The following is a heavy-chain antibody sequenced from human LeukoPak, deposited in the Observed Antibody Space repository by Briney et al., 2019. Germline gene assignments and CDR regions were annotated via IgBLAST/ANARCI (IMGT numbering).Heavy chain of an antibody. D-gene: IGHD2-15*01. CDR1: GGSISSGRYY. V-gene: IGHV4-31*03. Sequence: SETLSLTCTVSGGSISSGRYYWSWIRQHPGKGLEWIGYIYYSGSTYYNPSLKSRVTISVDTSKNQFSLKLSSVTAADTAVYYCARGSAGYCSGGTCYSNWFDPWGQGTLVTVSS. J-gene: IGHJ5*02. CDR2: IYYSGST. CDR3: ARGSAGYCSGGTCYSNWFDP.